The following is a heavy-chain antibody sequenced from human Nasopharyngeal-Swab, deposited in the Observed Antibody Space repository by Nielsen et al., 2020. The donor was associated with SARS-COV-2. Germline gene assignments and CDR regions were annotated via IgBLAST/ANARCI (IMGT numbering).Heavy chain of an antibody. CDR1: GFTLSSNS. Sequence: GGSLKISCAASGFTLSSNSMNWVRQAPGKGLEWVSSISTSSSYLYYADSVKGRFTISRDNPKNSLYLQMNSLRAEDTAVYYCARGRGGGYDPWGYYYYDMDVWGHGITVTVSS. J-gene: IGHJ6*02. CDR3: ARGRGGGYDPWGYYYYDMDV. V-gene: IGHV3-21*01. D-gene: IGHD5-12*01. CDR2: ISTSSSYL.